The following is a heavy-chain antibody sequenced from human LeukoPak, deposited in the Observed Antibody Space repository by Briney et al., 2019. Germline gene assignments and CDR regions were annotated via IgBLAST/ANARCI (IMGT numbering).Heavy chain of an antibody. D-gene: IGHD5-12*01. CDR1: GYTFTGYY. Sequence: ASVKVSCKASGYTFTGYYMHWVRQAPGQGLEWMGWINPNSGGTNYAQKFQGRVTMTRDTSISTAYMELSRLRSDDTAVYYCAGAPIVATPEWAPNFDYWGQGTLVTVSS. CDR3: AGAPIVATPEWAPNFDY. J-gene: IGHJ4*02. CDR2: INPNSGGT. V-gene: IGHV1-2*02.